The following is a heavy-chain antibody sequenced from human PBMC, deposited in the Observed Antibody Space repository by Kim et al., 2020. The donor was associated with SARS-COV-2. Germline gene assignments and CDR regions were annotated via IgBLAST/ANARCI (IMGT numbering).Heavy chain of an antibody. D-gene: IGHD3-10*01. CDR3: ARTVGSSPVVFFDY. Sequence: GESLKISCHGSGYYTFSTYWIAWVRQKPGKGLEWMGMIYPGDADIRYNPSFQGQVTISADTSISTAFLQWSTLNDSDTAVYFCARTVGSSPVVFFDYWGQGTLVIVSP. CDR2: IYPGDADI. CDR1: GYYTFSTYW. V-gene: IGHV5-51*01. J-gene: IGHJ4*02.